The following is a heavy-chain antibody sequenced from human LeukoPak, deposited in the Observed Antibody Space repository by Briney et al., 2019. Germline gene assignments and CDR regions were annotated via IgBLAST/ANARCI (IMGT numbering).Heavy chain of an antibody. CDR1: GFSFSSYS. CDR3: ATPAAGPGAEYSQY. J-gene: IGHJ1*01. CDR2: ISYSSKYI. V-gene: IGHV3-21*03. Sequence: GGSLRLSCAASGFSFSSYSMNWVRQAPGKGLEWVSSISYSSKYIYTADSVKGRFTTSRDNAKNSLDLQMNSLKAEDTAVYYCATPAAGPGAEYSQYWGQGTLVIVSS. D-gene: IGHD6-13*01.